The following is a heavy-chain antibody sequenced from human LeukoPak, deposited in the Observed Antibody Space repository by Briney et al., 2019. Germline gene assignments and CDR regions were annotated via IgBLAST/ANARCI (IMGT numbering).Heavy chain of an antibody. J-gene: IGHJ4*02. CDR1: GFTFGGYV. V-gene: IGHV3-49*04. D-gene: IGHD6-19*01. CDR3: TRSAGFYSGWYHDY. Sequence: GRSLRLSCTTSGFTFGGYVMSWVRQAPGKGLQWVGFIRSKGYGGTTEYAASVKGRFTIPRDDSESIAYLQMSSLKTEDTAVYYCTRSAGFYSGWYHDYWGQGTLVTVSS. CDR2: IRSKGYGGTT.